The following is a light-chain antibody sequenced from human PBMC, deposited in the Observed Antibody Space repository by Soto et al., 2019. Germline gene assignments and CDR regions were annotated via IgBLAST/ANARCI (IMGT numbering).Light chain of an antibody. CDR3: QSYDSSLSVWV. CDR2: GNN. CDR1: SSNIGAGYD. Sequence: QSVLTQPASVSGAPGQRVTISCTGSSSNIGAGYDVHWYHQLPGTAPNLLIYGNNNRPSGVPDRFSGSRSGTSASLAITGLQAADEADYYCQSYDSSLSVWVFGGGTKVTVL. J-gene: IGLJ3*02. V-gene: IGLV1-40*01.